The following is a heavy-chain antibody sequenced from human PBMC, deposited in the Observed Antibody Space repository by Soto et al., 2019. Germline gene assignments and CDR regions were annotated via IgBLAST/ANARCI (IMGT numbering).Heavy chain of an antibody. V-gene: IGHV6-1*01. J-gene: IGHJ5*02. D-gene: IGHD1-1*01. CDR3: AREADYRAWNPPSSNWFDP. CDR1: GDSVSSNSAA. Sequence: KQSQTLSLTCAISGDSVSSNSAAWNWIRQSPSRGLEWLGRTYYRSKWYNDYAVSVKSRITINPDTSKNQFSLQLNSVTPEDTAVYYCAREADYRAWNPPSSNWFDPWGQGTLVTVSS. CDR2: TYYRSKWYN.